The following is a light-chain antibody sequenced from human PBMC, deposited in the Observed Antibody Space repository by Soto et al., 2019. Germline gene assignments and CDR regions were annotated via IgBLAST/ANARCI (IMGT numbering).Light chain of an antibody. CDR3: AAWDDSLSGVV. Sequence: QSVLTQPPSASGTPGQRVTISCSGSSSNIGSNTVNWYQQHPGPAPKLLIYSNNHRPSAVPDRFSGSKSGTSASLAISGLQSEDEADYYCAAWDDSLSGVVFGGGTKLTVL. V-gene: IGLV1-44*01. J-gene: IGLJ3*02. CDR2: SNN. CDR1: SSNIGSNT.